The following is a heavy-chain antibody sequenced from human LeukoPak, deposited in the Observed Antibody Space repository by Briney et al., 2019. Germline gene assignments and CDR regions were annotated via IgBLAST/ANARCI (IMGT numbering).Heavy chain of an antibody. Sequence: ASVKVSCKTSGYTLTDSYIHWVRQAPGQGLEWMGRINPNSGDPNYPQKFQGRVTMTRDTSISTAYMEMSSLTSDDTAVYYCARSARHCNNGVCFTDYYIDLWGKGTTVIVSS. J-gene: IGHJ6*03. CDR1: GYTLTDSY. D-gene: IGHD2-8*01. CDR2: INPNSGDP. V-gene: IGHV1-2*06. CDR3: ARSARHCNNGVCFTDYYIDL.